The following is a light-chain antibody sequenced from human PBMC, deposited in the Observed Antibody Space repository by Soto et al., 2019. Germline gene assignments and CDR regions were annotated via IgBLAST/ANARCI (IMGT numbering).Light chain of an antibody. CDR2: RDN. Sequence: SYELTQPLSVSVALGQMARITCGGNNIGTKNVHWYQQKPGQAPVLVIYRDNNRPSGIPERFSGSNSGNTATLTISRAQAGDEADYYCQVWDSSTYVFGTGTKLTVL. J-gene: IGLJ1*01. CDR3: QVWDSSTYV. CDR1: NIGTKN. V-gene: IGLV3-9*01.